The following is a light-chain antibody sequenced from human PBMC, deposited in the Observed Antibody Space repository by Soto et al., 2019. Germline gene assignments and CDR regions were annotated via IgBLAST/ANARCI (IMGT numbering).Light chain of an antibody. CDR3: QPYNPYSRWP. CDR2: DAS. V-gene: IGKV1-13*02. Sequence: PCPGSAFAGTRVTMADRASQGISSALAWYQQKPGKAPKLLIYDASSLESGVPSRFSGSGFGKEFTLTISGLQLDDFATHYCQPYNPYSRWPLGQGTKVDIK. J-gene: IGKJ1*01. CDR1: QGISSA.